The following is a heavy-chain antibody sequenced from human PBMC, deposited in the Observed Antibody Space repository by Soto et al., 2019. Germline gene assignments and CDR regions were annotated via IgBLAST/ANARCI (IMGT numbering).Heavy chain of an antibody. D-gene: IGHD5-12*01. V-gene: IGHV1-69*12. J-gene: IGHJ2*01. CDR1: GGTFSSYA. CDR2: IIPIFGTV. Sequence: QVQLVQSGAEVKKPGSSVKVSCKASGGTFSSYAISWVRPAPGQGLEWMGGIIPIFGTVKYAQKFQGRVTITADESTSTAYMELSSLRSEDTAVYYCARGNHRWLQLWYFDLWGRGTLVTVSS. CDR3: ARGNHRWLQLWYFDL.